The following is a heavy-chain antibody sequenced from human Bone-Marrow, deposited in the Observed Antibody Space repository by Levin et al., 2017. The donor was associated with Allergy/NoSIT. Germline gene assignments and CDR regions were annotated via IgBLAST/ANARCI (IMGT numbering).Heavy chain of an antibody. CDR3: AREREGGSGWFDP. Sequence: SGGSLRLSCAASGFTFSSYGMHWVRQAPGKGLEWVAVIWYDGSNKYYADSVKGRFTISRDNSKNTLYLQMNSLRAEDTAVYYCAREREGGSGWFDPWGQGTLVTVSS. D-gene: IGHD3-16*01. CDR1: GFTFSSYG. V-gene: IGHV3-33*01. CDR2: IWYDGSNK. J-gene: IGHJ5*02.